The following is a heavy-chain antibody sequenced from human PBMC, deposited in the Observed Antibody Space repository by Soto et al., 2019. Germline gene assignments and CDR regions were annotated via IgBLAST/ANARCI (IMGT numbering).Heavy chain of an antibody. Sequence: GGSLRLSCAASGFTFSSYGMHWVRQAPGKGLEWVAVISYDGSNKYYADSVKGRFTISRDNSKNTLYLQMNSLGAEDTAVYYCARALSNVLKSSMDVWGQGTTVTVSS. V-gene: IGHV3-30*03. CDR3: ARALSNVLKSSMDV. J-gene: IGHJ6*02. D-gene: IGHD4-4*01. CDR2: ISYDGSNK. CDR1: GFTFSSYG.